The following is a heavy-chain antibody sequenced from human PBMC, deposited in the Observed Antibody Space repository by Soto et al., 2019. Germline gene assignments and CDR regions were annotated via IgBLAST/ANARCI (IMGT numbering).Heavy chain of an antibody. CDR2: MNPNSGNT. Sequence: GASVKVSCKASGYTFTSYDINWVRQATGQGLEWMGWMNPNSGNTGYAQKFQGRVTMTRNTSISTAYMELSSLRSEDTAVYYCARLSGVLWFGELLRNYYYYYMDIWGKGTTVTVSS. J-gene: IGHJ6*03. CDR1: GYTFTSYD. CDR3: ARLSGVLWFGELLRNYYYYYMDI. D-gene: IGHD3-10*01. V-gene: IGHV1-8*01.